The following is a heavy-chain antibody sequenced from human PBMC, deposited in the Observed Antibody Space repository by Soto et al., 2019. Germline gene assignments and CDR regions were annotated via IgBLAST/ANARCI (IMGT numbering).Heavy chain of an antibody. V-gene: IGHV4-31*03. CDR2: IYYTGST. Sequence: QVQLQESGPGLVKPSQTLSLICTVSGGSISSGAYYWSWIRQHPGKGLEWIGYIYYTGSTYYNPSLKSRVIISVDMSMDQFSLNLRSVTAADTAVYYCARDSGIDKTTEVWGKGTTVTVSP. CDR3: ARDSGIDKTTEV. CDR1: GGSISSGAYY. D-gene: IGHD6-13*01. J-gene: IGHJ6*04.